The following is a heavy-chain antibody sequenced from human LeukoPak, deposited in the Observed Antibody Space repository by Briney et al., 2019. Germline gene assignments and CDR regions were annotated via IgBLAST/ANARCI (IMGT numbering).Heavy chain of an antibody. CDR3: ARDTEGYCSSTSCIQGKSYNWFDP. Sequence: SSVKVSCKASGGTFSSYAISWVRQAPGQGLEWMGGIIPIFGTANYAQKFQGRVTITTDESTSTAYMELSSLRSEDTAVYYCARDTEGYCSSTSCIQGKSYNWFDPWGQGTLVTVSS. CDR1: GGTFSSYA. CDR2: IIPIFGTA. D-gene: IGHD2-2*01. V-gene: IGHV1-69*05. J-gene: IGHJ5*02.